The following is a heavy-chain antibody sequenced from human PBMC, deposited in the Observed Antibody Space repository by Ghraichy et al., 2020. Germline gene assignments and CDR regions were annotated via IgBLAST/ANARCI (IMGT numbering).Heavy chain of an antibody. Sequence: ASVKVSCKASGYTFTSYDINWVRQATGQGLEWMGWMNPNSANRGYAHNFQGRLTLTRNTSIGTAYMELSGLRSEDTAVYYCARGAGGKAALDFWGQGSLVTVSS. CDR2: MNPNSANR. J-gene: IGHJ4*02. CDR3: ARGAGGKAALDF. V-gene: IGHV1-8*01. CDR1: GYTFTSYD. D-gene: IGHD6-25*01.